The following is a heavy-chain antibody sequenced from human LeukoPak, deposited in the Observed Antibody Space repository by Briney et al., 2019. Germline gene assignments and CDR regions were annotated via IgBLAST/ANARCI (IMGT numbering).Heavy chain of an antibody. D-gene: IGHD1-14*01. CDR2: IKEDGSEQ. V-gene: IGHV3-7*01. CDR1: GFGFSRYW. CDR3: ARDSFETDIDY. Sequence: GSLRLSCVASGFGFSRYWMSWVRQAPGKGLEWVANIKEDGSEQYYADSLKGRFTISRDNVKNSLYLHINSLRAEDTAVYYCARDSFETDIDYWGQGTLVTVSS. J-gene: IGHJ4*02.